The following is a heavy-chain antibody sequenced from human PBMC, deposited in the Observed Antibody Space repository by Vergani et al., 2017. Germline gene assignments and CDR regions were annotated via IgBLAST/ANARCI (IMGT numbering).Heavy chain of an antibody. CDR3: TRDLSYDYGSGSDDYNPYYYEGMDV. D-gene: IGHD3-16*01. V-gene: IGHV4-61*02. Sequence: QVQLQESGPRLVRPSQTLSLTCTVSGGSINTGAYYWSWIRQPAGKGLEWIGRVYTSGMTNYNPSLRSRVTILVDRSKSQLSLKLTSVTAGDTAVYFCTRDLSYDYGSGSDDYNPYYYEGMDVWGPGTTVTVSS. CDR1: GGSINTGAYY. J-gene: IGHJ6*02. CDR2: VYTSGMT.